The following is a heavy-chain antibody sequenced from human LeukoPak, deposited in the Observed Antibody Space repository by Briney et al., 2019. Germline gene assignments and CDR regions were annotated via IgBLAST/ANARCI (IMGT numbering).Heavy chain of an antibody. V-gene: IGHV4-59*12. CDR1: GGSISSYY. CDR2: IYYSGST. CDR3: AREDPYYDILTGHYSRGAFDI. Sequence: PSETLSLTCTVSGGSISSYYWSWIRQPPGKGLEWIGYIYYSGSTNYNPSLKSRVTISVDTSKNQFSLKLSSVTAADTAVYYCAREDPYYDILTGHYSRGAFDIWGQGTMVTVSS. D-gene: IGHD3-9*01. J-gene: IGHJ3*02.